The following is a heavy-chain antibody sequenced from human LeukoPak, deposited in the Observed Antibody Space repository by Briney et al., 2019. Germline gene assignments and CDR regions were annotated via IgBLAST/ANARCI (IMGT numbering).Heavy chain of an antibody. Sequence: PGGSLRLSCGASGYTFSDYTMNWVRQAPGKGPEWISYISSGGSVMHYADSVKGRFTISRDNVENSLYLQMNSLRVEDTAVYYCTRDLEYWGQGVQVTVSS. CDR3: TRDLEY. J-gene: IGHJ4*02. CDR1: GYTFSDYT. CDR2: ISSGGSVM. V-gene: IGHV3-48*01.